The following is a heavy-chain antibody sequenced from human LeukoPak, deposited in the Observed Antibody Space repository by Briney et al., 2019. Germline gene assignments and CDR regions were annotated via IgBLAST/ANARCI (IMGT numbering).Heavy chain of an antibody. Sequence: GGSLRLSCAASGFIVSSNYMSWVRHAPGKGLEWVSVIYSGGSTYYADSVKGRLTISRDNSKNTLYLQMNSLRAEDTAVYYCAPIAIRSGYWGQGTLVTVSS. CDR2: IYSGGST. CDR1: GFIVSSNY. J-gene: IGHJ4*02. CDR3: APIAIRSGY. V-gene: IGHV3-66*01. D-gene: IGHD3-9*01.